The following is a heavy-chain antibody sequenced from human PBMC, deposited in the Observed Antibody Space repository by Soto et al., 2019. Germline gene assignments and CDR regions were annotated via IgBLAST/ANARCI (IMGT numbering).Heavy chain of an antibody. CDR2: IYSGGST. CDR3: ARDNPPRITIFGVVTRGAFDI. Sequence: EVQLVESGVGLVQPGGSLRLSCAASGFTVSSNYMSWVRQAPGKGLAWVSVIYSGGSTYYADSVKGRFTISRDNSKNTLYLQMNSLRAEDTAVYYCARDNPPRITIFGVVTRGAFDICGQGTMVTVSS. D-gene: IGHD3-3*01. J-gene: IGHJ3*02. V-gene: IGHV3-66*01. CDR1: GFTVSSNY.